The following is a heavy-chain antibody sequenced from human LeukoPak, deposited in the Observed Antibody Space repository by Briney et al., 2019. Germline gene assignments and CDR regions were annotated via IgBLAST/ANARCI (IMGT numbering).Heavy chain of an antibody. V-gene: IGHV3-21*01. Sequence: GGSLRLSCAGSGFTFTDSAINWVRQAPGKGLEWVSSINNIATHSYYAASVKGRFSISRDDAKNSVYLQMHSLRAEDTAIYYCARDPTRYLRYGYLDYWGQGAQVTVSS. J-gene: IGHJ4*02. CDR3: ARDPTRYLRYGYLDY. CDR2: INNIATHS. CDR1: GFTFTDSA. D-gene: IGHD4-17*01.